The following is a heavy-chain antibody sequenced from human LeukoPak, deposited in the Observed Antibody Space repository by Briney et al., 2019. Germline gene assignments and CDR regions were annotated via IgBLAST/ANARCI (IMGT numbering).Heavy chain of an antibody. J-gene: IGHJ4*02. Sequence: PSETLSLTCTVSGGSISSYYWSWIRQPPGKGLEWIGYIYYSGSTNYNPSLKSRVTISVDTSKNQFSLKLSSVTAADTAVYYRARHVFFYDSSGPLDYWGQGTLVTVSS. CDR1: GGSISSYY. D-gene: IGHD3-22*01. CDR2: IYYSGST. CDR3: ARHVFFYDSSGPLDY. V-gene: IGHV4-59*08.